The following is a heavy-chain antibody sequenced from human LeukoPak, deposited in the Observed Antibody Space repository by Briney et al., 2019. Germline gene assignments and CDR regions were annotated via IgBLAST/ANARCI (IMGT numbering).Heavy chain of an antibody. D-gene: IGHD3-22*01. V-gene: IGHV3-23*01. CDR3: AKDPYYDSSGYHYDGTFDV. J-gene: IGHJ3*01. CDR1: GFTFSSYA. Sequence: GGSLRLSCAASGFTFSSYAMTWVRQAPGKGLEWVSTISGSGGSKYYADSVKGRFTISRDNVKNTLFLQMNSLRAEDTAVFYCAKDPYYDSSGYHYDGTFDVWGQGTMVTVSS. CDR2: ISGSGGSK.